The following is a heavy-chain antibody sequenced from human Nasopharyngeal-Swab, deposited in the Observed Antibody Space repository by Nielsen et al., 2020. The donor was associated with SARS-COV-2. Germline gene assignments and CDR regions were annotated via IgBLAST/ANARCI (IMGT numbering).Heavy chain of an antibody. CDR2: INHSGST. CDR3: ARVSWEGSYYYYYMDV. J-gene: IGHJ6*03. D-gene: IGHD1-26*01. Sequence: PGKGLEWIGEINHSGSTNYNPSLKSRVTISVDTSKNQFSLKLGSVTAADTAVYYCARVSWEGSYYYYYMDVWGKGTTVTVSS. V-gene: IGHV4-34*01.